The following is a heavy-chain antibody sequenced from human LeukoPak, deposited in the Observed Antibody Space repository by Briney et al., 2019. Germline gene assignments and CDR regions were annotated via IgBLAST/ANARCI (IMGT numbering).Heavy chain of an antibody. J-gene: IGHJ3*02. V-gene: IGHV1-69*13. Sequence: SVKVSCKASGGTFSSYAISWVRQAPGQGLEWMGGIIPIFGTANYAQKFQGRVTITADESTSTAYMELSSLRSEDTAVYYCARDHLLAYCGGDCLGAFDIWGQGTMVTVSS. CDR3: ARDHLLAYCGGDCLGAFDI. CDR2: IIPIFGTA. D-gene: IGHD2-21*02. CDR1: GGTFSSYA.